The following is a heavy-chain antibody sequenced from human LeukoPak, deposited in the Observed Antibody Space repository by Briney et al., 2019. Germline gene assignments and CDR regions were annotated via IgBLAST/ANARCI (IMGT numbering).Heavy chain of an antibody. V-gene: IGHV1-69*06. CDR2: IIPIFGTA. CDR1: GGTFSSYA. CDR3: AMDGYSYYFDY. D-gene: IGHD5-24*01. Sequence: SVKVSCKASGGTFSSYAISWVRQAPGQGLEWMGGIIPIFGTANYAQKFQGRVTITADKSTSTAYMELSSLRSEDTAVYYCAMDGYSYYFDYWGQGTLVTVSS. J-gene: IGHJ4*02.